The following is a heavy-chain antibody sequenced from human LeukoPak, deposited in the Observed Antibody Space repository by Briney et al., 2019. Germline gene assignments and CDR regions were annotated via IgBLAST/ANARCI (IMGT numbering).Heavy chain of an antibody. J-gene: IGHJ6*02. D-gene: IGHD3-9*01. CDR1: GGSISSGSYY. CDR3: ARRVATYYDILTGPYGMDV. V-gene: IGHV4-31*03. Sequence: SETLSLTCTVSGGSISSGSYYWGWIRQPPGKGLEWIGYIYYSGSTYYNPSLKSRVTISVDTSKNQFSLKLSSVTAADTAVYYCARRVATYYDILTGPYGMDVWGQGTTVTVSS. CDR2: IYYSGST.